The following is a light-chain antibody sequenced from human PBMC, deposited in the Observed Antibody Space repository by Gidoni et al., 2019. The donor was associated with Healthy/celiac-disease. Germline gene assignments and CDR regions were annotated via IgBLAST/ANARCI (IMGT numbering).Light chain of an antibody. CDR2: DAS. Sequence: DIQMTQSPSSLSASVGDRVTITCQASQDLSNYLHWYQQKPGKAPKLLIYDASNLETGVPSRFSGSGSGTDFTFTISSLQPEDIATYYCQQYGNLLLTFGGGTKVEIK. J-gene: IGKJ4*01. CDR1: QDLSNY. CDR3: QQYGNLLLT. V-gene: IGKV1-33*01.